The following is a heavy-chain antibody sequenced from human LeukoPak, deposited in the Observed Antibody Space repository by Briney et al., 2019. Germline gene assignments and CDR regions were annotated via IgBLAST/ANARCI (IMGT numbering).Heavy chain of an antibody. V-gene: IGHV5-51*01. Sequence: PGESLKISCQGSGYRFTSYWIGWVRPMPGKGLEWMGIIYPGDSDTRYSPSFQGQVTISADKSISTAYLQCSSLKASDTAMYYCARSRFRLYYFDYWGQGTLVTVSS. CDR2: IYPGDSDT. CDR3: ARSRFRLYYFDY. CDR1: GYRFTSYW. J-gene: IGHJ4*02. D-gene: IGHD2-2*01.